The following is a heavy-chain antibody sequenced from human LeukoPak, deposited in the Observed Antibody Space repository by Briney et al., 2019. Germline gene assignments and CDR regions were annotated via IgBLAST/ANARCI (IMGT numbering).Heavy chain of an antibody. V-gene: IGHV3-48*02. Sequence: GGSLRLSCAGSGFTFRKFRMNWVRQAPGKGLEGVSYISSSSSDMYYADTVKGRFTISRDNAKNSLYLQMNSLRDDDTAVYYCAQKGGVDYWGQGTLVTVSS. J-gene: IGHJ4*02. D-gene: IGHD2-15*01. CDR3: AQKGGVDY. CDR1: GFTFRKFR. CDR2: ISSSSSDM.